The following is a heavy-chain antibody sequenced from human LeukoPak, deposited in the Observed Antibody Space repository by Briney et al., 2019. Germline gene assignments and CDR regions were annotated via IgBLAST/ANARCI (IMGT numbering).Heavy chain of an antibody. Sequence: PGGSLRLSCAASGFTFSNYWMSWVRQAPGKGLEWVANIKQDGSEKYYVDSVKGRFTISRDNAKNSLYLQMNGLRAEDTAVYYCARDTYYGSGSYGFYYYMDVWGKGTTVTVSS. CDR1: GFTFSNYW. CDR2: IKQDGSEK. V-gene: IGHV3-7*01. J-gene: IGHJ6*03. D-gene: IGHD3-10*01. CDR3: ARDTYYGSGSYGFYYYMDV.